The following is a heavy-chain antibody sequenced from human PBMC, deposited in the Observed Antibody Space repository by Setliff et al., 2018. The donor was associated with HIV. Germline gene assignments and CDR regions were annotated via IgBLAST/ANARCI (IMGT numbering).Heavy chain of an antibody. D-gene: IGHD3-16*01. V-gene: IGHV4-39*07. CDR3: ARGGAVSADFDS. J-gene: IGHJ5*01. CDR1: GGSIRTGAYY. Sequence: TLSLPCTVSGGSIRTGAYYWGWIRQPPGKGLEWIGSIYYDGRTFYKPSLKSRLTISVDTSKNQFSLSLNSVTAADTAVYFCARGGAVSADFDSWGQGTLVTVSS. CDR2: IYYDGRT.